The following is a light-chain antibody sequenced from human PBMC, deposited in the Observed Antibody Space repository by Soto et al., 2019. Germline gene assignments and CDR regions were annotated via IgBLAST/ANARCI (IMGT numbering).Light chain of an antibody. J-gene: IGKJ4*02. CDR1: QDISSY. CDR2: AAS. CDR3: QQLKSYPLS. Sequence: DIQLTQSPSFLSASVGDRVTITCRTSQDISSYLAWYQQKPGKAPQLLISAASTLQSGVPSRFSGSGSGTEFTLTISSLQPEDCATYYCQQLKSYPLSFGGGTKVEL. V-gene: IGKV1-9*01.